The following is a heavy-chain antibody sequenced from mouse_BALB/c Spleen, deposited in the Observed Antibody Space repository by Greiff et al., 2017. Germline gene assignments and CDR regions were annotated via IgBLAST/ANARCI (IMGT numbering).Heavy chain of an antibody. CDR3: ARDGELAWFAY. Sequence: VKLMESGPGLVAPSQSLSITCTVSGFSLTGYGVNWVRQPPGKGLEWLGMIWGDGSTDYNSALKSRLSISKDNSKSQVFLKMNSLQTDDTARYYCARDGELAWFAYWGQGTLVTVSA. J-gene: IGHJ3*01. D-gene: IGHD4-1*01. V-gene: IGHV2-6-7*01. CDR2: IWGDGST. CDR1: GFSLTGYG.